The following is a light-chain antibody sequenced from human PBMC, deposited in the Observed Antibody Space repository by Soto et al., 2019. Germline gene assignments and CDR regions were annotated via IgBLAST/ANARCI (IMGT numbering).Light chain of an antibody. V-gene: IGLV2-14*01. CDR3: NSYSSTSFYV. CDR1: GSDIATFNY. J-gene: IGLJ1*01. CDR2: QVT. Sequence: QSVLAQPASVSGSPGQSTTISCTGSGSDIATFNYVSWYQQYPGKAPKLLIYQVTSRASGVSHRFSGSKSGNTAALTISGLQPEDEAEYYCNSYSSTSFYVFGTGTKVTVL.